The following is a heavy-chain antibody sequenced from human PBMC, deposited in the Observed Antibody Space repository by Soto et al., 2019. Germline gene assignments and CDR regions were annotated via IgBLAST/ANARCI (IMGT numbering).Heavy chain of an antibody. CDR3: AGGPGATVAAFDF. Sequence: SETLSLTXTVSGGSIRSGGYYWSWIRQHPGKGLEWIGYIYYSGSTYYNPSLKSRVTISVDTSKNQFSLKLSSVTAADTAFFYGAGGPGATVAAFDFWVKGTLVTVSS. J-gene: IGHJ4*02. V-gene: IGHV4-31*03. CDR2: IYYSGST. CDR1: GGSIRSGGYY. D-gene: IGHD4-17*01.